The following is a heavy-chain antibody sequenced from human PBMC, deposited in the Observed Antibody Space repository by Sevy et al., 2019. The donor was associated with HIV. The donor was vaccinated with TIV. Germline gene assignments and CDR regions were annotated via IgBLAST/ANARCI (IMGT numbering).Heavy chain of an antibody. Sequence: ASVKVSCKASGYTFTSHYIYWVRQAPGQGLEWMALINPSGGYTVYAQKFQGRVSVTADTSTVTVYMDLGSLRSEDTAVFYCARATSCGGDCYFLEYWGPGTLVTVSS. CDR3: ARATSCGGDCYFLEY. V-gene: IGHV1-46*01. CDR1: GYTFTSHY. CDR2: INPSGGYT. J-gene: IGHJ4*02. D-gene: IGHD2-21*02.